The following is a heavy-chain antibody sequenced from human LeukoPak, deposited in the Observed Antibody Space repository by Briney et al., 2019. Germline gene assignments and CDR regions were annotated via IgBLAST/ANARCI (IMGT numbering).Heavy chain of an antibody. CDR1: GFPFSAYS. Sequence: PGGSLRLSCAASGFPFSAYSMNWVRRAPGKGLEWVSSISGSSAYVYYADSVKGRFTVSRDNAKNSLYLQMSSLRAEDTAVYYCAKAYYDSSGYSYYFDYWGQGTPVTVSP. CDR3: AKAYYDSSGYSYYFDY. V-gene: IGHV3-21*01. CDR2: ISGSSAYV. D-gene: IGHD3-22*01. J-gene: IGHJ4*02.